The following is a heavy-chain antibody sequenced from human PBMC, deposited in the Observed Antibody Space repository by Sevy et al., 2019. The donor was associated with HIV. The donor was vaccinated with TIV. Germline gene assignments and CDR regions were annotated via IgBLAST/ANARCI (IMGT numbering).Heavy chain of an antibody. J-gene: IGHJ4*02. CDR3: ASDNWGAKGEWSPFDY. Sequence: GEALKISCAASGFTFSSYSMNWVRQAPGKGLEWVSSISSSSSYIYYAESVKGRVTISRDNANNTLYLQMNSLRAEDTAVYYCASDNWGAKGEWSPFDYWGQGTLVTVSS. CDR1: GFTFSSYS. V-gene: IGHV3-21*01. CDR2: ISSSSSYI. D-gene: IGHD7-27*01.